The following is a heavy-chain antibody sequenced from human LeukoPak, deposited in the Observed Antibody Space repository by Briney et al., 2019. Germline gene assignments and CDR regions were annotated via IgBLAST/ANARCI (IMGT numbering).Heavy chain of an antibody. CDR3: ARQMPDYYDSSGPFDY. CDR1: GYTFTGYY. Sequence: ASVKVSCKASGYTFTGYYMHWVRQAPGQGLEWMGWINPNSGGTNYAQKFQGRVTMTGDTSISTAYMELSRLRSDDTAVYYCARQMPDYYDSSGPFDYWGQGTLVTVSS. V-gene: IGHV1-2*02. CDR2: INPNSGGT. D-gene: IGHD3-22*01. J-gene: IGHJ4*02.